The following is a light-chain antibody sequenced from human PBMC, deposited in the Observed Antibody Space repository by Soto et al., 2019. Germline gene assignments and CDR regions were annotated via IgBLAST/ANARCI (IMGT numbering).Light chain of an antibody. Sequence: EIVLTQSPGTLSLSPGERATLSCRTSQSVSSSYLAWYQQKPGQAPRLLIYGTSSRATGIPDRFSGSGSGTDFTLTISRLEPEDFAAYYCQQYNNSPYTFGQGTKLEIK. CDR3: QQYNNSPYT. V-gene: IGKV3-20*01. CDR1: QSVSSSY. J-gene: IGKJ2*01. CDR2: GTS.